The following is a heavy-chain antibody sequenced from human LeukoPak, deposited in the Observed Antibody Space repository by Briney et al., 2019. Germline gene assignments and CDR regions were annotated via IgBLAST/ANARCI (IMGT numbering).Heavy chain of an antibody. CDR1: GFTFSNAW. CDR3: ARVGDYGDFVIDY. V-gene: IGHV3-53*01. Sequence: GGSLRLSCAASGFTFSNAWMSWVRQAPGKGLEWVSVIYSGGSTYYADSVKGRFTISRDNSKNTLYLQMNSLRAEDAAVYYCARVGDYGDFVIDYWGQGTLVTVSS. D-gene: IGHD4-17*01. CDR2: IYSGGST. J-gene: IGHJ4*02.